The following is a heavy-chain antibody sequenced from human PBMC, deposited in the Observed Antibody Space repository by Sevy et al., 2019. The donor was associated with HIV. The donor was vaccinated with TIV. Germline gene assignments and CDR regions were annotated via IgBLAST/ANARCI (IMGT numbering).Heavy chain of an antibody. V-gene: IGHV3-53*01. CDR2: IYSGGSI. J-gene: IGHJ4*02. D-gene: IGHD5-12*01. CDR1: GFTVSSNY. Sequence: GSLRLSCAASGFTVSSNYMSWVRQAPGKGLEWVSIIYSGGSIYYADSVKGRFTISRDNSKNTLYLQMNSLRAGDTAMYYCARGSGGYDEGYFDYWGQGTLVTVSS. CDR3: ARGSGGYDEGYFDY.